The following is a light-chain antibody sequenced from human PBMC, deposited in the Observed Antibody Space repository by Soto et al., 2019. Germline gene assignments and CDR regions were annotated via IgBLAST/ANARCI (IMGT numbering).Light chain of an antibody. CDR3: HQYESSPT. J-gene: IGKJ1*01. CDR1: QSVDSNY. V-gene: IGKV3-20*01. Sequence: EIVLTQSPGTLSLSPGERATLSCRASQSVDSNYLAWYQQKPGQAPRHLIYGASSRATGIPDRFSGSGSGTDFTLTISRLETEDFAVYYCHQYESSPTFGQGTKVDIK. CDR2: GAS.